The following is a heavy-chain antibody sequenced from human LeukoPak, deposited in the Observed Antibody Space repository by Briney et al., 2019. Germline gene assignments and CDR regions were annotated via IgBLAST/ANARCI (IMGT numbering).Heavy chain of an antibody. CDR3: AREEKSFDY. CDR2: IWYDGSNK. J-gene: IGHJ4*02. Sequence: GRSLRLSCAASGFTFSSYGMHWVRQAPGKGLEWVAVIWYDGSNKYYADSVKGRFTISRDNSENTLHLQMNSLRAEDTAVYYCAREEKSFDYWGQGTLVTVSS. CDR1: GFTFSSYG. V-gene: IGHV3-33*01.